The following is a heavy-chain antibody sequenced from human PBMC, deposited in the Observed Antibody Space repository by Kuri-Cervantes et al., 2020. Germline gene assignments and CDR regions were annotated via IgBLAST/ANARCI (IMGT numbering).Heavy chain of an antibody. CDR3: ARDQGGYDPYYFDY. V-gene: IGHV1-8*01. D-gene: IGHD5-12*01. CDR1: GYTFTSYD. J-gene: IGHJ4*02. Sequence: ASVKVSCKASGYTFTSYDINWVRQATGQGLEWMGWMNPNSGNTGYAQKLQGRVTMTRNTSISTAYMELRSLRSDDTAVYYCARDQGGYDPYYFDYWGQGTLVTVSS. CDR2: MNPNSGNT.